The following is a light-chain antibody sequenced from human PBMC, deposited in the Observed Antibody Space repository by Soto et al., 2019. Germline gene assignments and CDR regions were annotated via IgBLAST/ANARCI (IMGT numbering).Light chain of an antibody. Sequence: DIVMTQSPDSLAVSVGERATINCKSSQSVLYSSSNKNYLAWYQHKPGQPPKLLIYWASTRESGVPDRFSGSGSGTDFTLTISSLQAEDVAVYYCQQYYSTPYTFGQGTKLEIK. V-gene: IGKV4-1*01. CDR3: QQYYSTPYT. CDR1: QSVLYSSSNKNY. CDR2: WAS. J-gene: IGKJ2*01.